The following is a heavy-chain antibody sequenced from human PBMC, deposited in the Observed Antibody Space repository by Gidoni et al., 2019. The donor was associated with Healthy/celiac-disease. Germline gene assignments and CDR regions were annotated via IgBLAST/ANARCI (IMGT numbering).Heavy chain of an antibody. J-gene: IGHJ4*02. CDR2: IYYSGST. CDR3: ARAPIFDY. CDR1: GGSISSYS. V-gene: IGHV4-59*01. Sequence: QVQLQESGPGLVKPSATLSLTCPVSGGSISSYSCSWIRQPPGKGLEWIGYIYYSGSTNYNPSLKSRVTISVDTSKNQFSLKLSSGTAADTAVYYCARAPIFDYWGQGTLVTVSS.